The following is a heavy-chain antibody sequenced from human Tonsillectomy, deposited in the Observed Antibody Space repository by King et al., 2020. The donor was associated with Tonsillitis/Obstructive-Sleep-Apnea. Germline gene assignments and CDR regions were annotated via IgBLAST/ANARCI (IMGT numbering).Heavy chain of an antibody. CDR1: GYTFTIYG. V-gene: IGHV1-18*01. CDR3: ARDHCSGGSCYSDY. Sequence: QLVQSGAEVKKPGASVNVSCKASGYTFTIYGIHWVRQAPGQGLEWMGWISAYSGDTDFAQKFQDRVTMTTDTSTSTAYMELRSLRSDDTAVYFCARDHCSGGSCYSDYWGQGTLVTVSS. J-gene: IGHJ4*02. CDR2: ISAYSGDT. D-gene: IGHD2-15*01.